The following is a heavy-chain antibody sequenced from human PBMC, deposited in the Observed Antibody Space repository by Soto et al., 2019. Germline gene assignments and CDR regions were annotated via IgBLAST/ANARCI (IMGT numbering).Heavy chain of an antibody. D-gene: IGHD6-6*01. V-gene: IGHV1-2*02. CDR1: GYTFTGYY. CDR3: ARAPNPYSSSSGWCEH. CDR2: INPNSGGT. J-gene: IGHJ5*02. Sequence: ASVNVSCKASGYTFTGYYMHWVRQAPGQGLEWMGWINPNSGGTNYAQKFQGRVTMTRDTSISTDYMELSRLRSDDTAVYYCARAPNPYSSSSGWCEHWGKENRVSASS.